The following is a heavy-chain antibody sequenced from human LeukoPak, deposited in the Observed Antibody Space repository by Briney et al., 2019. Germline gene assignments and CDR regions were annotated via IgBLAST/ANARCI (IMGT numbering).Heavy chain of an antibody. D-gene: IGHD3-22*01. Sequence: SETLSLTCTVSGGSISSYYWSWIRQPPGQGLEWIGYIYYSGSTNYNPSLKSRVTISVDTSKNQFSLKLSSVTAADTAVYYCAREPYYYDSSGYRDAFDIWGQGTMVTVSS. CDR1: GGSISSYY. CDR2: IYYSGST. V-gene: IGHV4-59*01. CDR3: AREPYYYDSSGYRDAFDI. J-gene: IGHJ3*02.